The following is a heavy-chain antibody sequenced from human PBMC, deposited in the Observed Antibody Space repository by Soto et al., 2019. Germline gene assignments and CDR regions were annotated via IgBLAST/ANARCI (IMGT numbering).Heavy chain of an antibody. D-gene: IGHD2-2*01. CDR3: AKDSRNVAVSAARVYGMDV. Sequence: GGSLRRSCAGSVFTVSDYAMTWVRQAPGKGLEWVSTTRSNGEYTYYGDSAKGRFTVSRDNSKNTLYLEMSSVRAEDTAVYYCAKDSRNVAVSAARVYGMDVWGQGTTVTVSS. CDR1: VFTVSDYA. J-gene: IGHJ6*02. V-gene: IGHV3-23*01. CDR2: TRSNGEYT.